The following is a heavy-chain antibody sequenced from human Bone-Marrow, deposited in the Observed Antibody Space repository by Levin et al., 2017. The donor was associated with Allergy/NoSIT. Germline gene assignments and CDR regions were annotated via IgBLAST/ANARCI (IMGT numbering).Heavy chain of an antibody. J-gene: IGHJ4*02. CDR1: GASISSHY. D-gene: IGHD6-13*01. Sequence: PSETLSLTCNVSGASISSHYWSWIRQPPGKGLEWIGHIYQSGGINYNPSFNSRVSISLDTSKNQFSLRLSSVTAADTAVYYCARGYSSSWYFFPGYWGQGTLVTVSS. CDR3: ARGYSSSWYFFPGY. CDR2: IYQSGGI. V-gene: IGHV4-59*11.